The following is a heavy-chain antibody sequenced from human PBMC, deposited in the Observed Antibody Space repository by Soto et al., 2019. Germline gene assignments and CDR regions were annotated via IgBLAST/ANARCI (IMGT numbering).Heavy chain of an antibody. Sequence: QVQLVQSAAEVKEPGASVTVSCKASRYLFASHNIHWVREAPGQGLEWMGEINPRSDSAGYNQKFQGRVTMTSDTSTTTVYMILSSLRSDDTAVYYCARIAGAGLTYFDFWGQGTPVTVSS. V-gene: IGHV1-46*01. CDR2: INPRSDSA. CDR1: RYLFASHN. J-gene: IGHJ4*02. D-gene: IGHD6-13*01. CDR3: ARIAGAGLTYFDF.